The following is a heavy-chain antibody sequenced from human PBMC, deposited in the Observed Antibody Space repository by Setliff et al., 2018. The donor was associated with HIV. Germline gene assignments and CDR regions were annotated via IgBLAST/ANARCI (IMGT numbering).Heavy chain of an antibody. CDR1: GFTFSSYG. Sequence: PGGSLRLSCAASGFTFSSYGMHWVRQAPGKGLEWVAVIWYDGSNKYYADSVTGRFTISRDNARNTVYLQLNSLRVEDTAVYYCAKQLSPHFYYYMDVWGNGTTVTVSS. V-gene: IGHV3-33*03. CDR2: IWYDGSNK. CDR3: AKQLSPHFYYYMDV. D-gene: IGHD3-3*02. J-gene: IGHJ6*03.